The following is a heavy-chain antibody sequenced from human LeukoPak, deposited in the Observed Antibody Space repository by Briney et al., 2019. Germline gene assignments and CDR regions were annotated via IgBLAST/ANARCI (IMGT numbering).Heavy chain of an antibody. CDR1: GGSLSSSSYY. D-gene: IGHD1-26*01. Sequence: SETLSLTCTVSGGSLSSSSYYWGWIRQPPGEGREWIGSIYYYERTHDNPSRKIRLPISLRTSKNQSSLKLTAVPAADSAVYYCARESGDRVGATWGYYYYMGVWGKGTPVTVSS. CDR3: ARESGDRVGATWGYYYYMGV. CDR2: IYYYERT. J-gene: IGHJ6*03. V-gene: IGHV4-39*07.